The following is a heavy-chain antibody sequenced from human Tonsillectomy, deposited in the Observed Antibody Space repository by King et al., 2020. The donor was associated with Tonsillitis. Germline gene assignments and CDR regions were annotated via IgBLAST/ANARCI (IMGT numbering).Heavy chain of an antibody. CDR1: GGSISGGAYY. CDR3: ARYEGGVFGP. Sequence: VQLQESGPGLVKPSQTLSLTCTVSGGSISGGAYYLSWLRQHPGKGLDWIGYIYYSDNTFYNPSLKSRLTISVDTSKNQFSLKQSSVSAADTAIYYCARYEGGVFGPWGQGTLVTVSS. V-gene: IGHV4-31*03. CDR2: IYYSDNT. J-gene: IGHJ5*02. D-gene: IGHD2-15*01.